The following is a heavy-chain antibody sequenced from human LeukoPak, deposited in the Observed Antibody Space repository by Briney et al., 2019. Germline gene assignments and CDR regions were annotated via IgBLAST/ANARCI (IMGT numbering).Heavy chain of an antibody. CDR3: ARVGTMVRGDMYYCDY. J-gene: IGHJ4*02. CDR1: GYTFTCYY. CDR2: INPNSGGT. D-gene: IGHD3-10*01. V-gene: IGHV1-2*02. Sequence: ASVNVSCKSSGYTFTCYYMHWVRHAPRQGLELMGLINPNSGGTNYAQQSQGRVTINRDTSISTAYVQLRRLRPPGTPVYFSARVGTMVRGDMYYCDYWGQGALVTVSS.